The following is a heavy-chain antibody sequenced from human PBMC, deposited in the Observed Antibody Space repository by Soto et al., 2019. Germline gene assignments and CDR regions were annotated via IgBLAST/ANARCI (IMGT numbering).Heavy chain of an antibody. Sequence: PGGSLRLSCTASGFTFTDYAMSWVRQAPGKGLEWVSGLSESGGSTYHADSANGRFPISRDNSRNTVSLLLTSLRVDDTALYYCCKTTSFYFDNGALLFSWGHGTLVTVSS. CDR1: GFTFTDYA. D-gene: IGHD3-22*01. CDR2: LSESGGST. CDR3: CKTTSFYFDNGALLFS. J-gene: IGHJ5*01. V-gene: IGHV3-23*01.